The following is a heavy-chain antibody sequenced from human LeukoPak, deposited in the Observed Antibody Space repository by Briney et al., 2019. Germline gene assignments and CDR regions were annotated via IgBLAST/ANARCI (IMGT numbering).Heavy chain of an antibody. V-gene: IGHV3-48*04. CDR3: ARLRRYFDWLLSGGGWFDP. J-gene: IGHJ5*02. CDR1: GFTFTSSA. D-gene: IGHD3-9*01. Sequence: GGSLRLSCAASGFTFTSSAMSWVRQAPGKGLEWVSYISSSGSTIYYADSVKGRFTISRDNAKNSLYLQMNSLRAEDTAVYYCARLRRYFDWLLSGGGWFDPWGQGTLVTVSS. CDR2: ISSSGSTI.